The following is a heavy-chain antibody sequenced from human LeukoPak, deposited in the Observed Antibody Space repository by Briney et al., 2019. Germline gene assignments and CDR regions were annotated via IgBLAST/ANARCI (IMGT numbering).Heavy chain of an antibody. Sequence: GGSLRLSCAASGFTFSSYWMHWVRQAPGKGLVWVSRINSDGSSTSYADSVKGRFTISRDNAKNTLYLQMNSLRAEDTAVYYCARDFFDYVWGSYRYGLDYWGQGTLVTVSS. J-gene: IGHJ4*02. V-gene: IGHV3-74*01. CDR3: ARDFFDYVWGSYRYGLDY. CDR2: INSDGSST. D-gene: IGHD3-16*02. CDR1: GFTFSSYW.